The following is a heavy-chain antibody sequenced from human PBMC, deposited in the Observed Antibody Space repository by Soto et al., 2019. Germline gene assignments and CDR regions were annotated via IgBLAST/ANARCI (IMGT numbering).Heavy chain of an antibody. J-gene: IGHJ6*02. CDR3: APMGV. CDR2: SSGSDNST. CDR1: GFTFSSYA. Sequence: GGSLRLSCAAPGFTFSSYAMSWVLQGPGTGLEWVSASSGSDNSTYYGDSVKGRFTISRDKSKNTLYLQMNSLRADDTAVYYCAPMGVWGQGPTVTVSS. V-gene: IGHV3-23*01.